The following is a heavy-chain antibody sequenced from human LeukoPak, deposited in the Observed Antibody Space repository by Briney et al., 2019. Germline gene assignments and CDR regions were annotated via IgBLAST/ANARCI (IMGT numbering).Heavy chain of an antibody. CDR3: AKDSSGWYISFGH. J-gene: IGHJ4*02. D-gene: IGHD6-19*01. CDR1: GFTFSSYG. CDR2: ISYDGSSK. V-gene: IGHV3-30*18. Sequence: GGSLRLSCAASGFTFSSYGMHWVRQAPGRGLEWVAVISYDGSSKYYADSVKGRFTISRDNSKNTLYLQMNSLRAEDTAVYYCAKDSSGWYISFGHWGQGTLVTVSS.